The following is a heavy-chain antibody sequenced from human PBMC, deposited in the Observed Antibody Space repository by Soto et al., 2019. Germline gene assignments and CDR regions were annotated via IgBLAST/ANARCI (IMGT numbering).Heavy chain of an antibody. V-gene: IGHV3-30*09. CDR1: VFTFSNFP. D-gene: IGHD1-1*01. J-gene: IGHJ1*01. Sequence: VGSLRLSCAGSVFTFSNFPLHWVRHSPGKGLEWVAVISFDGANKYYADSVKGRFALSRDNSKNTVFLQMNSLRRDDTAIYYCARSTMVHTRYFHHWGQGTQVTVSS. CDR2: ISFDGANK. CDR3: ARSTMVHTRYFHH.